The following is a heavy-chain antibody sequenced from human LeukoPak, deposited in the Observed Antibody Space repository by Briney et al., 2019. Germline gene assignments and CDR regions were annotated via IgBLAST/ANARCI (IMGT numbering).Heavy chain of an antibody. CDR1: GGSISSSSYY. J-gene: IGHJ4*02. CDR2: IYYSGST. Sequence: SETLSLTCTVSGGSISSSSYYWGWIRQPPGKGLEWIGSIYYSGSTYYNPSLKSRVTISVDTSKNQFSLKLSAVTAAGTAVYYCARHVYVAAAPDYWGQGTLVTVSS. V-gene: IGHV4-39*01. CDR3: ARHVYVAAAPDY. D-gene: IGHD6-13*01.